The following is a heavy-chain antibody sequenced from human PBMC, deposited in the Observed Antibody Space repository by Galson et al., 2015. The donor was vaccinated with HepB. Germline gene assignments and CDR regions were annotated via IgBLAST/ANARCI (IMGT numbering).Heavy chain of an antibody. D-gene: IGHD3-22*01. CDR2: IIPVFGTT. CDR3: ARDRHFDDSGENYPDAFDI. Sequence: SVKVSCKASGGTFSNYSLSWVRQAPGQGLEWMGGIIPVFGTTYYAQKFQGRVTVTADESTSTAYMELSSLRSEDTAIYYCARDRHFDDSGENYPDAFDIWGQGTSVTVSS. V-gene: IGHV1-69*13. CDR1: GGTFSNYS. J-gene: IGHJ3*02.